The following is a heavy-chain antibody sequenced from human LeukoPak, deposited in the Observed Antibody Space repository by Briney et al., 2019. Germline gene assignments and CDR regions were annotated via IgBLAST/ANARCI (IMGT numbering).Heavy chain of an antibody. CDR1: GFTLSSDA. J-gene: IGHJ4*02. CDR2: ISGSGGST. Sequence: GGSLRLSYALSGFTLSSDAMSCVRQAPGKGLEWVSAISGSGGSTYYADSVKGRFTISRDNSKNTLYLQLNSLRAEDTAVYYCGEGIVVVITGPTHYWGQGTLVTVSS. V-gene: IGHV3-23*01. CDR3: GEGIVVVITGPTHY. D-gene: IGHD3-22*01.